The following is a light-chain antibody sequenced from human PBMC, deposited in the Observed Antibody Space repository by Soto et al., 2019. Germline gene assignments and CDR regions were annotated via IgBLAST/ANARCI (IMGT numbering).Light chain of an antibody. CDR2: DVS. V-gene: IGLV2-11*01. Sequence: QSVLTQPPSVSGTPGQTVTISCTGSSSDVGEYNYVSWYQHHPGYAPKLMIYDVSKRPSGVPDRFSGSKSGNTASLTISGLQAEDEANYYCFSYAGSRVFGGGTKLTVL. J-gene: IGLJ3*02. CDR1: SSDVGEYNY. CDR3: FSYAGSRV.